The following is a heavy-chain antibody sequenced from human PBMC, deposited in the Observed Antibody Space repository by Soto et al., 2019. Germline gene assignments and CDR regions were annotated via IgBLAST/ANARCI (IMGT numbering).Heavy chain of an antibody. CDR3: AKVAGYSSSWYGGSYYYYGMDV. Sequence: PGGSLRLSCAASGFTFSSYAMSWVRQAPGKGLEWVSAISGSGGSTYYADSVKGRFTISRDNSKNTLYLQMNSLRAEDTAVYYCAKVAGYSSSWYGGSYYYYGMDVWGQGTTVTVS. J-gene: IGHJ6*02. V-gene: IGHV3-23*01. D-gene: IGHD6-13*01. CDR1: GFTFSSYA. CDR2: ISGSGGST.